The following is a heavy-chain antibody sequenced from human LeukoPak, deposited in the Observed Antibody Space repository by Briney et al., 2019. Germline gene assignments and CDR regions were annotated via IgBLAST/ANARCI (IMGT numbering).Heavy chain of an antibody. CDR1: GYTFTSYG. CDR2: ISAYNGNT. V-gene: IGHV1-18*01. J-gene: IGHJ4*02. Sequence: ASVKVSCKASGYTFTSYGISWVRQAPRQGLEWMGWISAYNGNTNYAQKLQGRVTMTTDTSTSTAYMELRSLRSDDTAVYYCAQTRWLTPFDYWGQGTLVTVSS. CDR3: AQTRWLTPFDY. D-gene: IGHD4-23*01.